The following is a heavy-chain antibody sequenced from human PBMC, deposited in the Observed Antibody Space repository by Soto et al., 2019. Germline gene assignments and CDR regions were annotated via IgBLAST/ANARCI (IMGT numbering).Heavy chain of an antibody. J-gene: IGHJ4*02. CDR3: AAGGGLPRHY. V-gene: IGHV4-30-2*01. D-gene: IGHD5-12*01. Sequence: QLQLQESGSGLVKPSQTLSLTYAVSGGSISSGGYSWSWIRQPPGKGLEWIGYIYHSGSTYYNPSLKSRVTISVDRSKNQFSLKLSSVTAADTDVYYCAAGGGLPRHYRGQGTLVTVSS. CDR1: GGSISSGGYS. CDR2: IYHSGST.